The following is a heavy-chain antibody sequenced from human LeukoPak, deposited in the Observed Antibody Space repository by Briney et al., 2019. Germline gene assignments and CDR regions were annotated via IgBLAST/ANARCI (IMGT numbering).Heavy chain of an antibody. V-gene: IGHV4-39*01. D-gene: IGHD3-9*01. J-gene: IGHJ4*02. CDR2: IYYRGST. CDR1: GGSISSSSYY. CDR3: ARHVRNYDILTGYYPSEIDY. Sequence: SETLSLTCTVSGGSISSSSYYWGWIRQPPGKGLEWIGSIYYRGSTYYNPSLKSRVTISVDTSKNQFSLKLSSVTAADTAVYYCARHVRNYDILTGYYPSEIDYWGQGTLVTVSS.